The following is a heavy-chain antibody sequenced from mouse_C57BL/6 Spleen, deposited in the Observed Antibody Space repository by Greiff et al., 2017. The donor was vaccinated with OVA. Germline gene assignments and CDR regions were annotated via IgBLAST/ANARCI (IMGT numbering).Heavy chain of an antibody. V-gene: IGHV1-80*01. D-gene: IGHD2-1*01. CDR3: AGGGNYLFAY. J-gene: IGHJ3*01. CDR1: GYAFSSYW. Sequence: VQLQQSGAELVKPGASVKISCKASGYAFSSYWMNWVKQRPGKGLEWIGQIYPGDGDTNYNGKFKGKATLTADKSSSTAYMQLSSLTSEDSAVYFCAGGGNYLFAYWGQGTLVTVSA. CDR2: IYPGDGDT.